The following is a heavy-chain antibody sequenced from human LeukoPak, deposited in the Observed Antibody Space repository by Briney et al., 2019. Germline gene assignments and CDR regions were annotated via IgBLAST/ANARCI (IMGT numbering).Heavy chain of an antibody. CDR1: GFTFSSYE. D-gene: IGHD3-10*01. J-gene: IGHJ4*02. CDR2: ISSSGSTI. V-gene: IGHV3-48*03. Sequence: GGSLRLSCAASGFTFSSYEINWVRRAPGKGLEWVSYISSSGSTIYYADSVKGRLTISRDNAKNSLYLQMNSLRAEDTAVYYCARGWMTYGSGSYGLDYWGQGTLVTVSS. CDR3: ARGWMTYGSGSYGLDY.